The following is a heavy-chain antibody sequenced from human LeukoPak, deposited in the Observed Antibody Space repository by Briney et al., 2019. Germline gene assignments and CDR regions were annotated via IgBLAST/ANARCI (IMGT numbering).Heavy chain of an antibody. V-gene: IGHV4-34*01. D-gene: IGHD2-2*01. J-gene: IGHJ4*02. CDR2: INHSGST. CDR1: GGSFSGYY. CDR3: ARRGRHCSSASCPQESGTLDC. Sequence: ASETLSLTCAVYGGSFSGYYWSWIRQPPGKGLEWIGEINHSGSTSYNPSLKSRVTISVDTSKNQFSLKLSSVTAADTAVYYCARRGRHCSSASCPQESGTLDCWGQGTLVTVSS.